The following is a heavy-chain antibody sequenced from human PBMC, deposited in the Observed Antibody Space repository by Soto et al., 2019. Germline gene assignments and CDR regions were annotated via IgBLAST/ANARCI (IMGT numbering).Heavy chain of an antibody. J-gene: IGHJ6*03. Sequence: GGSLRLSCAASGLTFSSYAMSWVRQAPGKGLEWVSAISGSGGSTYYADSVKGRFTISRDNSKNTLYLQMNSLRAEDTAVYYCAKGPSGYDKYYYYMDVWGKGTTVTVSS. D-gene: IGHD5-12*01. CDR2: ISGSGGST. CDR3: AKGPSGYDKYYYYMDV. V-gene: IGHV3-23*01. CDR1: GLTFSSYA.